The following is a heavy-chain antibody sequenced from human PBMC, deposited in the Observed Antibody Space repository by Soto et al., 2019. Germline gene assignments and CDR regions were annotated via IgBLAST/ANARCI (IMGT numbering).Heavy chain of an antibody. J-gene: IGHJ6*02. CDR2: INSDGSST. CDR1: EFTFSRYW. Sequence: QPGGSLRLSCAVSEFTFSRYWMNWVRQAPGKGLVWVSRINSDGSSTSYADSVRGRFTISRGNAKNTLYLQMNSLRAEDTAVYYCAREGVGIVVVPDHYGMDVWGQGTTVTVSS. V-gene: IGHV3-74*01. D-gene: IGHD2-2*01. CDR3: AREGVGIVVVPDHYGMDV.